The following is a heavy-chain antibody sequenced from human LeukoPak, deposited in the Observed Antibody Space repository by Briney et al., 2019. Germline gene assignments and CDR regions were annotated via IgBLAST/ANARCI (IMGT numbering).Heavy chain of an antibody. V-gene: IGHV4-61*05. CDR3: ARYTVTTGGVDC. Sequence: PSETLSLTCTVSGGSISSSSYYWGWIRQPPGKGLEWIGYIYYSGSTNYNPSLKSRVTISVDTSKNQFSLKLSSVTAADTAVYYCARYTVTTGGVDCWGQGTLVTVSS. D-gene: IGHD4-17*01. CDR2: IYYSGST. CDR1: GGSISSSSYY. J-gene: IGHJ4*02.